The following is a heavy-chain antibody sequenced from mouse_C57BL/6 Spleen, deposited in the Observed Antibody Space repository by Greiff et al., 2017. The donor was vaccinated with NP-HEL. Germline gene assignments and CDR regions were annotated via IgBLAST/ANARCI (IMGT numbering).Heavy chain of an antibody. D-gene: IGHD2-4*01. J-gene: IGHJ2*01. CDR2: IWTGGGT. CDR3: ARKGDDYDENFDY. CDR1: GFSLTSYA. V-gene: IGHV2-9-1*01. Sequence: VQLQQSGPGLVAPSQSLSITCTVSGFSLTSYAISWVRQPPGKGLEWLGVIWTGGGTNYNSALKSRLSISKDNSKSQVFLKMNSLQTEDTARDYCARKGDDYDENFDYWGQGTTLTVSS.